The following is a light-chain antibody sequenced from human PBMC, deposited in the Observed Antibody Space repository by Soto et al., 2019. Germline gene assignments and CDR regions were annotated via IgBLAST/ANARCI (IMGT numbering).Light chain of an antibody. J-gene: IGKJ1*01. V-gene: IGKV1-39*01. Sequence: DIQLTQSPSSLSAAVGDRVTVTCRASQNITKYLNWSQQRPGTAPNLLIYDTSTLQSAVPSRFSGSGSGTDFTLTISSLQPEDFATYLCQQSYRLWTFGLGTKVEI. CDR3: QQSYRLWT. CDR2: DTS. CDR1: QNITKY.